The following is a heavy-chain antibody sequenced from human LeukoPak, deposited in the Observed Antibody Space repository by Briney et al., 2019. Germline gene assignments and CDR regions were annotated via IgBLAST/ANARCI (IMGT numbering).Heavy chain of an antibody. V-gene: IGHV5-51*01. D-gene: IGHD2-2*01. Sequence: PGESLQISCKGSGYSFTSYWIGWVRQMPGKGLEWMGIIYPGDSDTRYSPSFQGQVTISADKSISTAYLQWSSLKASDTAMYYCARPVEYCSSTSCYRSNDAFDIWGQGTMVTVSS. CDR2: IYPGDSDT. J-gene: IGHJ3*02. CDR3: ARPVEYCSSTSCYRSNDAFDI. CDR1: GYSFTSYW.